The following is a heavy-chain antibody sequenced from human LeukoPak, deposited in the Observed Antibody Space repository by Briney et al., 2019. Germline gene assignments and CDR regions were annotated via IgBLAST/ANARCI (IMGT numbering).Heavy chain of an antibody. CDR3: ARGPTISETGYLDY. D-gene: IGHD1-1*01. CDR2: INHRGDT. CDR1: GGSFSTYY. V-gene: IGHV4-34*01. Sequence: PSETLSLTCAAYGGSFSTYYWSWIRQSPGKGLEWIAEINHRGDTNYNPSVKSRVTISVDTSKNQFSLRLISLTAADTAVYYCARGPTISETGYLDYWGQGTLVTVSS. J-gene: IGHJ4*03.